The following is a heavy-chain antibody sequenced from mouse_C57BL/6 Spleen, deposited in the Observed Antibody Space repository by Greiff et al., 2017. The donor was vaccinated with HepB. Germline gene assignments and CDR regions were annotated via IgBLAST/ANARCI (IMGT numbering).Heavy chain of an antibody. V-gene: IGHV5-17*01. Sequence: EVKLVESGGGLVKPGGSLKLSCAASGFTFSDYGLHWVRPAPEKGLEWVAYISSGSSTIYYADKVKGRFTISRDNAKNTLFLQMTSLRSEDTAMYYCARSYDYEGSYAMDYWGQGTSVTVSS. CDR2: ISSGSSTI. CDR1: GFTFSDYG. CDR3: ARSYDYEGSYAMDY. D-gene: IGHD2-4*01. J-gene: IGHJ4*01.